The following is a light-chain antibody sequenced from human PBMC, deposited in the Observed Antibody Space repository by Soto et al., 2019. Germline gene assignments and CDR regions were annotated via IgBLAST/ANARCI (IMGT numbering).Light chain of an antibody. Sequence: EIVLTQSPCTLSLSTGARATLSCRASQSVSSSYLAWYQQKPGQAPRLLIYGASSRATGIPDRFSGSGSGTDFTLTISRLEPEDFAVYYCQQYGSSQTFGQGTKVDIK. CDR2: GAS. CDR1: QSVSSSY. V-gene: IGKV3-20*01. CDR3: QQYGSSQT. J-gene: IGKJ1*01.